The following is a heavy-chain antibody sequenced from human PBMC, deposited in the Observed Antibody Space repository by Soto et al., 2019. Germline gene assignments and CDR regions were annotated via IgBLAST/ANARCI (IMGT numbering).Heavy chain of an antibody. V-gene: IGHV3-23*01. CDR2: ISGSGGST. Sequence: EVQLLESGGGLVQPGGSLRLSCAASGFTFSSYAMSWVRQAPGKGLEWVSAISGSGGSTYYADSVKGRFTISRDNSKNTLYLQMNSLRGEDTAVYYCAKIPSAYYYYGMDVWGQGTTVTVSS. CDR1: GFTFSSYA. J-gene: IGHJ6*02. CDR3: AKIPSAYYYYGMDV.